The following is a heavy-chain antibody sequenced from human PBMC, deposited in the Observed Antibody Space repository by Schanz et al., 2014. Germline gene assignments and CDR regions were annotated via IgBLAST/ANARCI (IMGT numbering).Heavy chain of an antibody. Sequence: EVQLVESGGGLVQPGGSLRVSCAASGFTFRSYWMNWVRQAPGKGLEWVANMNQDGSVKNYVDSVKGRFTISRDNAKNSLYLQMSSLRAEDTAVYYCARDKGGLIPFDYWGQGTLVAVSS. J-gene: IGHJ4*02. CDR3: ARDKGGLIPFDY. CDR1: GFTFRSYW. CDR2: MNQDGSVK. D-gene: IGHD2-15*01. V-gene: IGHV3-7*01.